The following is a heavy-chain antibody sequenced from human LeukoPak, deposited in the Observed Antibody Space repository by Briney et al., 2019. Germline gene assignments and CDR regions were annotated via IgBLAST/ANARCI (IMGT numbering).Heavy chain of an antibody. CDR1: GLTFSSYA. J-gene: IGHJ4*02. CDR3: ARDFFDFWGGSWV. Sequence: PGGSLRLSCAASGLTFSSYALSWVRQAPGKGLEWVSVIFRDGSTYYGDSVGGRFSISRDNSKNMVYLQMNNLRAEDTAVYFCARDFFDFWGGSWVWGQGTLVTVSS. D-gene: IGHD3-3*01. V-gene: IGHV3-23*03. CDR2: VIFRDGST.